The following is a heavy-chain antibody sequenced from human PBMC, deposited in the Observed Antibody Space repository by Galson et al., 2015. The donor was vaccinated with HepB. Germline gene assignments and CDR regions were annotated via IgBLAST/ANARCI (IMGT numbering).Heavy chain of an antibody. J-gene: IGHJ5*02. CDR3: AKEPSVPADIYFNGLDH. CDR2: ISGSGGRT. D-gene: IGHD2-2*01. V-gene: IGHV3-23*01. Sequence: SLRLSCAASGFTFSSYAMNWVRQAPGKGLEWVSVISGSGGRTYYADSVKGRFTISRDNSKDTLFLQMNSLRAEDTAIYYCAKEPSVPADIYFNGLDHWGPGTLVAVSS. CDR1: GFTFSSYA.